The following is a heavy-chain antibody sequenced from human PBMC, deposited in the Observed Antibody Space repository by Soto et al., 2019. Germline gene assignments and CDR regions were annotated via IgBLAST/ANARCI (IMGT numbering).Heavy chain of an antibody. V-gene: IGHV3-7*01. CDR3: ARGEAIGDDP. Sequence: EVQLVESGGGLAQPGGSLRLSCAASGLTFSSYWMTWVRQAPGKGLEWVANIKQDGSEKYYVDSVKGRFTISRDNAKNSQYLQMNNLRVEDTAVYYCARGEAIGDDPWGHGTLVTVSS. CDR2: IKQDGSEK. J-gene: IGHJ5*02. D-gene: IGHD3-10*01. CDR1: GLTFSSYW.